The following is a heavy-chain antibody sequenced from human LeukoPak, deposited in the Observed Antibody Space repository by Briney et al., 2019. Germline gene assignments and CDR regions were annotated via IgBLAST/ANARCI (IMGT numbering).Heavy chain of an antibody. CDR1: GYTFTSYG. V-gene: IGHV1-18*01. CDR2: ISAYNGNT. J-gene: IGHJ4*02. CDR3: ARLPGIAVAGRIRDY. D-gene: IGHD6-19*01. Sequence: ASVKVSCKASGYTFTSYGISWVRQAPGQGLEWMGWISAYNGNTNYAQKFQGRVTMTRNTSISTAYMELSSLRSEDTAVYYCARLPGIAVAGRIRDYWGQGTLVTVSS.